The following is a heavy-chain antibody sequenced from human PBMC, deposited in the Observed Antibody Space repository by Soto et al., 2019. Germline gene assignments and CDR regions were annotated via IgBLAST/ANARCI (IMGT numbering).Heavy chain of an antibody. J-gene: IGHJ4*02. CDR3: ARDSLVYVSGGGCYPPLDY. V-gene: IGHV3-21*01. D-gene: IGHD2-15*01. CDR1: GFTFSSYS. CDR2: ISSSSSYI. Sequence: PGGSLRLSCAASGFTFSSYSMNWVRQAPGKGLGWVSSISSSSSYIYYADSVKGRFTISRDNAKNSLYLQMNSLSAEDKAVDYCARDSLVYVSGGGCYPPLDYWGQGTLVTVSS.